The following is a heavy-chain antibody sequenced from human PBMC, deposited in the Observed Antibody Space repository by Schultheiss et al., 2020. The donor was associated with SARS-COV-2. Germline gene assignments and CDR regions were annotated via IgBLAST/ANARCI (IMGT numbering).Heavy chain of an antibody. Sequence: GESLKISCAASGFTFSSYGMHWVRQAPGKGLEWVAVIWYDGSNKYYADSVKGRFTISRDNAKNSLYLQINSLRAEDTAVYYCARRAGSIWGSYYYGMDVWGQGTTVTVSS. CDR1: GFTFSSYG. CDR3: ARRAGSIWGSYYYGMDV. D-gene: IGHD6-13*01. V-gene: IGHV3-33*01. CDR2: IWYDGSNK. J-gene: IGHJ6*02.